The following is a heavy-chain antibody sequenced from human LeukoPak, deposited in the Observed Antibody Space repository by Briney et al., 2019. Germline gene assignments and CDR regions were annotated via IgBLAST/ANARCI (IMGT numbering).Heavy chain of an antibody. CDR2: ISGSGGRT. V-gene: IGHV3-23*01. D-gene: IGHD3-22*01. CDR3: AKDRMSNDYESSGYSDC. Sequence: GGSLRLSCAASGFSFSTYAINWVRQAPGKGLEWVSVISGSGGRTYYADSVKGRFTISRDNSKNTLYLLMNSLRAEDTAVYYCAKDRMSNDYESSGYSDCWGQGTLVTVSS. J-gene: IGHJ4*02. CDR1: GFSFSTYA.